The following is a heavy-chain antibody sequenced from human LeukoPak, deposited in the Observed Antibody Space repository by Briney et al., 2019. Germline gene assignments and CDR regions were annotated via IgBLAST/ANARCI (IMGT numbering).Heavy chain of an antibody. J-gene: IGHJ3*02. CDR1: GYSFTSYW. D-gene: IGHD5-24*01. V-gene: IGHV5-51*01. Sequence: GESLKIPCKGSGYSFTSYWIGWVRQMPGKGLEWMGIIYPGDSDTRYSPSLQGQVTISADKSISTAYLQWSSLKASDTAMYYCASRGDGYNWAFDIWGQGTMVTVSS. CDR2: IYPGDSDT. CDR3: ASRGDGYNWAFDI.